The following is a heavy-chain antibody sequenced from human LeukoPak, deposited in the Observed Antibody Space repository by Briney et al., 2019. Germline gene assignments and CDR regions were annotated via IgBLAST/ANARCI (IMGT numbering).Heavy chain of an antibody. D-gene: IGHD2-2*01. J-gene: IGHJ5*02. CDR3: ARDGGYCSSTSCQPYNWFDP. CDR1: GGTFSSYA. V-gene: IGHV1-69*13. CDR2: IIPIFGTA. Sequence: SVKVSCTASGGTFSSYAISWVRQAPGQGNEWMGGIIPIFGTANYAQKFQGRVTITADESTSTAYMELSSLRSEDTAVYYCARDGGYCSSTSCQPYNWFDPWGQGTLVTVSS.